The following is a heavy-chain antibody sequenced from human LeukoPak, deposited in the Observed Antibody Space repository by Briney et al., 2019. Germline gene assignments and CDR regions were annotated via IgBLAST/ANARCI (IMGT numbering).Heavy chain of an antibody. Sequence: PGGSLRLSCAASGFTFSDYYMSWLRQAPGKGLEWVSAISGSGGSTYYADSVKGRFTISRDNSKNTLYLQMNSLRAEDTAVYYCAKRRGYDPRIYYFDYWGQGTLVTVSS. D-gene: IGHD5-12*01. CDR3: AKRRGYDPRIYYFDY. CDR2: ISGSGGST. CDR1: GFTFSDYY. J-gene: IGHJ4*02. V-gene: IGHV3-23*01.